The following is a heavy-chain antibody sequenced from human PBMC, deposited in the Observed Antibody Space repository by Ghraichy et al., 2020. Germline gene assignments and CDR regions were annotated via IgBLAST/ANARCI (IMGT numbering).Heavy chain of an antibody. J-gene: IGHJ6*02. CDR3: ARSCSRVAATRYYYGMDV. Sequence: SETLSLTCAVYGGSFSGYYWSWIRQPPGKGLEWIGEINHSGSTNYNPSLKSRVTISVDTSKNQFSLKLSSVTAADTAVYYCARSCSRVAATRYYYGMDVWGQGTTVTVSS. CDR2: INHSGST. V-gene: IGHV4-34*01. D-gene: IGHD2-15*01. CDR1: GGSFSGYY.